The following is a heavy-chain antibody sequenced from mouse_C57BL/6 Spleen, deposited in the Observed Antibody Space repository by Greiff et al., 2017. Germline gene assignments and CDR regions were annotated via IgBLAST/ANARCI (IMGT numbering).Heavy chain of an antibody. CDR2: IDPEDGDT. J-gene: IGHJ3*01. CDR3: TSGSSFAWFAY. CDR1: GFNIKDDY. Sequence: VQLQQSGAELVRPGASVKLSCTASGFNIKDDYMHWVKQRPEQGLEWIGWIDPEDGDTESATKFQGKDTITADTSSNTAYLQLSSLTSEDNAVYYCTSGSSFAWFAYWGQGTLVTVSA. D-gene: IGHD1-1*01. V-gene: IGHV14-4*01.